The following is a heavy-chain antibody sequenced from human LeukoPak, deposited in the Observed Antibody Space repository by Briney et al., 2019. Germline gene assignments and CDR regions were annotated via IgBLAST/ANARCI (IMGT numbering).Heavy chain of an antibody. V-gene: IGHV4-59*01. Sequence: PSETLSLTCTVSGGSISSYYWSWTRQPPGKGLEWIGYIYYSGTTNYNPSLKSRVTISLDTSKTQFSLNLNSVTAADTAVYYCARKSSGWFDIWGQGTIVTVSS. J-gene: IGHJ3*02. CDR2: IYYSGTT. CDR1: GGSISSYY. D-gene: IGHD6-19*01. CDR3: ARKSSGWFDI.